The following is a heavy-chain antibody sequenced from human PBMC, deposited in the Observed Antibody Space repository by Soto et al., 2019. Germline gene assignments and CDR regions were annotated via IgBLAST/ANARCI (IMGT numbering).Heavy chain of an antibody. CDR3: ARQLSHICDS. CDR2: IKPGTSDI. CDR1: GYKFGSAW. V-gene: IGHV5-51*01. D-gene: IGHD3-3*02. J-gene: IGHJ4*02. Sequence: GSLKISCKGAGYKFGSAWIGWVRQMPGKGLEWMGIIKPGTSDIRYSPSCRGHVTISADEAVSTAYLQWSSLKASDTAMYYCARQLSHICDSWGQGTLVTGSS.